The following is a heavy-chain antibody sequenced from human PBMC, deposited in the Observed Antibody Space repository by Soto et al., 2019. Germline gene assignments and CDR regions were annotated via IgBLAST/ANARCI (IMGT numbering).Heavy chain of an antibody. CDR1: GGSISSSNW. CDR2: IYHGGST. Sequence: QVQLQESGPGLVKPSGTLSLTCAVSGGSISSSNWWIWVRQSPGKGLEWIGEIYHGGSTNYNPSLTSRVTISSDNSKNQFSRKWGSVTAADTAVYYCAGRGTGTSPPGYWGQGTLVTVSS. J-gene: IGHJ4*02. V-gene: IGHV4-4*02. CDR3: AGRGTGTSPPGY. D-gene: IGHD2-2*01.